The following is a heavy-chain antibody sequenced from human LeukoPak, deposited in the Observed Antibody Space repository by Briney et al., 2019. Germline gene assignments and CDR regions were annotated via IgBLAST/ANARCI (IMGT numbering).Heavy chain of an antibody. V-gene: IGHV4-39*01. CDR2: IYYSGST. J-gene: IGHJ6*02. CDR3: ARLSGYYGSGSSPYGMDV. Sequence: SETLSLTCTVSGGSISSSSYYWGWIRQPPGKGLEWIGSIYYSGSTYYNPSLKSRVTISVDTSKNQFSLKLSSVTAADTAVYYCARLSGYYGSGSSPYGMDVWGQGTTVTVSS. CDR1: GGSISSSSYY. D-gene: IGHD3-10*01.